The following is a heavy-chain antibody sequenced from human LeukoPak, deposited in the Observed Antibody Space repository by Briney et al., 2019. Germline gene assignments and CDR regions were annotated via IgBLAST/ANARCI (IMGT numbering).Heavy chain of an antibody. Sequence: GGSLRLSCAASGLTFSSYGMHWFRKAPGKGLEWVAVIWYDGSNKYYADSVKGRFTISRDNSKNTLYLQMNSLRAEDTAVYYCARGEDVEMATIYDAFDIWGQGTMVTVSS. J-gene: IGHJ3*02. CDR3: ARGEDVEMATIYDAFDI. V-gene: IGHV3-33*01. CDR2: IWYDGSNK. CDR1: GLTFSSYG. D-gene: IGHD5-24*01.